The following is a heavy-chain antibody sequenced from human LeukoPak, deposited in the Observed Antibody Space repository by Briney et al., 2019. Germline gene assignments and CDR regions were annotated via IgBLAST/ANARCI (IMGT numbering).Heavy chain of an antibody. CDR3: ATPTVGTSRFDGFDI. V-gene: IGHV1-2*02. Sequence: ASVKVSCKASGYTFTTYYMHWVRQAPGLGLEWMGWINPNSGGTNYAQRFQGRVTMTRDTSISTAYMELSRLRSDDTAVYYCATPTVGTSRFDGFDIWGQGTMVTVSP. J-gene: IGHJ3*02. CDR2: INPNSGGT. D-gene: IGHD4-23*01. CDR1: GYTFTTYY.